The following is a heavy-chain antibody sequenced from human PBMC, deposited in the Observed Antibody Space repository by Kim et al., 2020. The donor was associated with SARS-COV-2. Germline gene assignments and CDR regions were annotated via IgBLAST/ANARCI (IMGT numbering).Heavy chain of an antibody. J-gene: IGHJ4*02. CDR1: GFTFSSYS. D-gene: IGHD6-19*01. CDR3: AREGSKSSGWYPRGKNDY. CDR2: ISSSSSTI. V-gene: IGHV3-48*04. Sequence: GGSLRLSCAASGFTFSSYSMNWVRQAPGKGLEWVSYISSSSSTIYYADSVKGRFTISRDNAKNSLYLQMNSLRAEDTAVYYCAREGSKSSGWYPRGKNDYWGQGTLVTVSS.